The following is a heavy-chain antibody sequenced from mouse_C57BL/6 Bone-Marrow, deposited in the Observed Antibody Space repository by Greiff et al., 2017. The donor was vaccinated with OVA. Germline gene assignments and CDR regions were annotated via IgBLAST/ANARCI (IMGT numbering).Heavy chain of an antibody. CDR1: GYTFTSYD. J-gene: IGHJ1*03. V-gene: IGHV1-85*01. CDR3: ARSKDYYGSSPYGYFDV. D-gene: IGHD1-1*01. CDR2: IYPRDGST. Sequence: QVQLQQSGPELVKPGASVKLSCKASGYTFTSYDINWVKQRPGQGLEWIGWIYPRDGSTKYNEKFKGKATLTVDTSSSTAYMELHSLTSEDSAVYFCARSKDYYGSSPYGYFDVWGTGTTVTVSS.